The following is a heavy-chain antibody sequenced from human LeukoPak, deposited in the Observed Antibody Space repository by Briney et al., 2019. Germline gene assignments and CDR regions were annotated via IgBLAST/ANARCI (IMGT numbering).Heavy chain of an antibody. Sequence: GRSLRLSCAASGFTLSSYGMHWVRQAPGKGLEWVAVISYDGSNKYYADSVKGRFTISRDNSKNTLYLQMNSLRAEDTAVYYCAKDGGELGIDYWGQGTLVTVSS. D-gene: IGHD7-27*01. CDR3: AKDGGELGIDY. CDR2: ISYDGSNK. CDR1: GFTLSSYG. J-gene: IGHJ4*02. V-gene: IGHV3-30*18.